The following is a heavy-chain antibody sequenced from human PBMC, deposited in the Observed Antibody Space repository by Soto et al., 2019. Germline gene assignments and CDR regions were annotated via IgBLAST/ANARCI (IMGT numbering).Heavy chain of an antibody. CDR2: ISAYNGNT. D-gene: IGHD6-13*01. V-gene: IGHV1-18*01. CDR3: ARREEYSSRLHPLDY. CDR1: GYTFTSCG. Sequence: ASVKVSCKASGYTFTSCGISWVRQAPGQGLEWMGWISAYNGNTNYAQKLQGRVTMTTDTSTSTAYMELRSLRSDDTAVYYCARREEYSSRLHPLDYWGQGTLVTVSS. J-gene: IGHJ4*02.